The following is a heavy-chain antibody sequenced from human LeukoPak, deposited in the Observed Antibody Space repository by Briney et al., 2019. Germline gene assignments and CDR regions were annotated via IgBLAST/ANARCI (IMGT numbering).Heavy chain of an antibody. D-gene: IGHD1-1*01. J-gene: IGHJ4*02. CDR2: IYNSGST. V-gene: IGHV4-59*12. CDR3: ARDRGTWNDDGFDY. CDR1: GGSISSYY. Sequence: SETLSLTCTVSGGSISSYYWSWIRQPPGKGLEWIGYIYNSGSTNYNPSLKSRVTISVDTSKNQFSLKLSSVTAADTAVYYCARDRGTWNDDGFDYWGQGTLVTVSS.